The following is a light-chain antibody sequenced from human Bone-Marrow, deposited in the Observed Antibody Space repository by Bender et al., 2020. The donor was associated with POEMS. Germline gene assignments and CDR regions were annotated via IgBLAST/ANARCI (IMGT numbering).Light chain of an antibody. V-gene: IGLV3-25*03. J-gene: IGLJ3*02. CDR3: QSADSSGIYPE. CDR1: KLEYKS. Sequence: SYVLTQPPSVSVAPGQTAIITCGGDKLEYKSVHWYQQRSGQAPVLVIFKDSERPSGIPERFSGSSSGTTVTLIISGVQAEDAADYYCQSADSSGIYPEFGGGTKLTVL. CDR2: KDS.